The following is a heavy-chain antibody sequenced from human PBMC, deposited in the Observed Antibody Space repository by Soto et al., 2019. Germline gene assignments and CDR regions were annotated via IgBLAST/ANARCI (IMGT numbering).Heavy chain of an antibody. CDR1: GGTFSSYT. V-gene: IGHV1-69*02. J-gene: IGHJ5*02. Sequence: QVQLVQSGAEVKKPGSSVKVSCKASGGTFSSYTISWVRQAPGQGLEWMGRIIPILGIANYAQKFQGRVTITADKSTSTAYMELSSLRSEDTAVYYCARSGLYGTGYENWFDPWGQVTLVTVSS. CDR3: ARSGLYGTGYENWFDP. CDR2: IIPILGIA. D-gene: IGHD4-17*01.